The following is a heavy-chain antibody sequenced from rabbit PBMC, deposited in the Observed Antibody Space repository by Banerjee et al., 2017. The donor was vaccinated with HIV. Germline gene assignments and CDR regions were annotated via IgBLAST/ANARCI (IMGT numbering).Heavy chain of an antibody. Sequence: QEQLKETGGGLVQPGGSLTVTCTASGFSFSTYVYMCWVRQAPGKGLEWIGCIDADGRSGIHYASWAKGRFTISKTSSTTVTLQMTSLTAADTATYFCARGTHGGVGGYEGAFDPWGPGTLVTVS. D-gene: IGHD1-1*01. J-gene: IGHJ2*01. CDR2: IDADGRSGI. V-gene: IGHV1S45*01. CDR3: ARGTHGGVGGYEGAFDP. CDR1: GFSFSTYVY.